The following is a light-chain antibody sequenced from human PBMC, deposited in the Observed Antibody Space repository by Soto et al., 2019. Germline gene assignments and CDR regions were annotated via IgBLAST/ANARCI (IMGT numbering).Light chain of an antibody. CDR1: QSLSSGY. CDR3: QQYGSSPYT. Sequence: EIVLTQSPGTLSLSPGERATLSCRASQSLSSGYLAWYQQKPGQAPRLLIYGASYRTTGIPDRFSGGGSGTDFTRTISRLEPEDFAVYYCQQYGSSPYTFGQGTKLEI. CDR2: GAS. J-gene: IGKJ2*01. V-gene: IGKV3-20*01.